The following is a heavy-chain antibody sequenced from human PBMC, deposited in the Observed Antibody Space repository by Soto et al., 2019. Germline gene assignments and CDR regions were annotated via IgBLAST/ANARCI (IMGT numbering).Heavy chain of an antibody. V-gene: IGHV3-33*01. CDR3: ARSAGKGGIAAPIDY. Sequence: VAVIWYDGSNKYYADSVKGRFTISRDNSKNTLFLQMDSLRAEDTAVYYCARSAGKGGIAAPIDYWGQGTLVTVSS. J-gene: IGHJ4*02. CDR2: IWYDGSNK. D-gene: IGHD6-13*01.